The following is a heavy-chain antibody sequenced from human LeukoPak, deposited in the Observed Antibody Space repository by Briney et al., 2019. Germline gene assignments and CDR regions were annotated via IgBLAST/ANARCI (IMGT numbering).Heavy chain of an antibody. D-gene: IGHD3-3*01. J-gene: IGHJ3*02. V-gene: IGHV4-61*02. Sequence: PSQTLSLTCTVSGGSISSGSYYWSWIRQPAGKGLEWIGRIYTSGSTNYNPSLKSRVTISVDTSKNQFSLKLSSVTAADTAVYYCARGSDFWSGYSMVAFDIWGQGTVVTVSS. CDR1: GGSISSGSYY. CDR2: IYTSGST. CDR3: ARGSDFWSGYSMVAFDI.